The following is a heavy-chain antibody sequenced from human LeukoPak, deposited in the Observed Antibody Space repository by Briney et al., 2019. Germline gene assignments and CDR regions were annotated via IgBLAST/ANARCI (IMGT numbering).Heavy chain of an antibody. CDR3: ARDTLYCSSTSCQTYYYYGMDV. V-gene: IGHV3-30-3*01. J-gene: IGHJ6*02. CDR2: ISYDGSNK. CDR1: GFTFSSYA. Sequence: PGRSLRLSCAASGFTFSSYAMHWVRQAPGKGLEWVAVISYDGSNKHYADSVKGRFTISRDNSKNTLYLQMNSLRAEDTAVYYCARDTLYCSSTSCQTYYYYGMDVWGQGTTVTVSS. D-gene: IGHD2-2*01.